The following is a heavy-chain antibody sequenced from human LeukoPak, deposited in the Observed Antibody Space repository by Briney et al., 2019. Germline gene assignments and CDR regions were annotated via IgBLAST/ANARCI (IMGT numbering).Heavy chain of an antibody. CDR3: ARDWSGYYGSGSNFDY. V-gene: IGHV3-48*04. CDR1: GFTFSSYS. Sequence: GGSLRLSCAASGFTFSSYSMNWVRQAPGKGLEWVSYISSSGSTIYYADSVKGRFTISRDNAKNSLYLQMNSLRAEDTAVYCCARDWSGYYGSGSNFDYWGQGTLVTVSS. CDR2: ISSSGSTI. D-gene: IGHD3-10*01. J-gene: IGHJ4*02.